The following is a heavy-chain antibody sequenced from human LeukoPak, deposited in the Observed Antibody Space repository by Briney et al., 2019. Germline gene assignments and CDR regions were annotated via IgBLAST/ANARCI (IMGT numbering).Heavy chain of an antibody. V-gene: IGHV3-74*01. Sequence: PGGSLRLSCAASGFTFSSHWMHWVRQVPGKGLVWVSLISSDGSITTYADSVKGRFTISRDNAKNMVFLQMNSLRAEDTAVYFCARDHRNYMFDYWGQGILVTVFS. CDR1: GFTFSSHW. J-gene: IGHJ4*02. CDR3: ARDHRNYMFDY. CDR2: ISSDGSIT. D-gene: IGHD5-24*01.